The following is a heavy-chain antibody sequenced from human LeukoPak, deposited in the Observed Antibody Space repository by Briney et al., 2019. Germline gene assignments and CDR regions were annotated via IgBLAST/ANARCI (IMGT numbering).Heavy chain of an antibody. Sequence: GASVKVSCKASGYTFSGYYMHWVRQAPGQGLEWMGWIYPNSGDTKYAQKFQGRVTVTRDTSISTAFMEVSRLTSDYTAVYYCARSGSDAFDIWGQGTMVTVSS. CDR1: GYTFSGYY. J-gene: IGHJ3*02. CDR2: IYPNSGDT. D-gene: IGHD1-26*01. V-gene: IGHV1-2*02. CDR3: ARSGSDAFDI.